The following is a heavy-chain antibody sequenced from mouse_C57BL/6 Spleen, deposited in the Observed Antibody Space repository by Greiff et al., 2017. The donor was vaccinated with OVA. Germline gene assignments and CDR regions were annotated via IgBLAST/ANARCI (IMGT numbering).Heavy chain of an antibody. CDR3: ARGATAVANYFDY. D-gene: IGHD1-1*01. CDR1: GFNIKNTY. V-gene: IGHV14-3*01. CDR2: IDPANGNT. J-gene: IGHJ2*01. Sequence: QVVESVAELVRPGASVKLSCTASGFNIKNTYMHWVKQRPEQGLEWIGRIDPANGNTKYAPKFQGKATITADTSSNTAYLQLSSLTSEDTAIYYCARGATAVANYFDYWGQGTTLTVSS.